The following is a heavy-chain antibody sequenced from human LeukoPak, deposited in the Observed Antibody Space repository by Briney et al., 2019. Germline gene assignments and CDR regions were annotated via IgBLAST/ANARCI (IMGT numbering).Heavy chain of an antibody. Sequence: GGDPILPSGAAGFTSNNYGMRSVRRAPGEGLEGVAFIRYDGVTKHYNASVKGRFTISRDNSKNTQSLQMNSVSGEDTAVYYCARRSITIYGVRHDDFDYWGQGTLVSASS. J-gene: IGHJ4*02. V-gene: IGHV3-30*02. CDR3: ARRSITIYGVRHDDFDY. D-gene: IGHD3-3*01. CDR2: IRYDGVTK. CDR1: GFTSNNYG.